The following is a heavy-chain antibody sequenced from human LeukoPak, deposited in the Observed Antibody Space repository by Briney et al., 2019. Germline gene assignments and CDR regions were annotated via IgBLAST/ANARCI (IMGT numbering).Heavy chain of an antibody. Sequence: GGSLRLSCAASGFTFSTYGMHWVRQAPGKGLGWVANIKQDGSEKYYVDSVKGRFTISRGNSKNSLYLQMNSLRAEDTALYYCAKDHHYGSGSYYFDYWGQGTLVTVSS. CDR2: IKQDGSEK. J-gene: IGHJ4*02. D-gene: IGHD3-10*01. V-gene: IGHV3-7*03. CDR3: AKDHHYGSGSYYFDY. CDR1: GFTFSTYG.